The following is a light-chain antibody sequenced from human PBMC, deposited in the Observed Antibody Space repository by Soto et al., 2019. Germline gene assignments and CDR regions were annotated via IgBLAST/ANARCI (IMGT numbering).Light chain of an antibody. Sequence: QSALTQPPSASGSPGQSVTISCTGTSSDVGLYNYVSWYQQHPGKAPKLMIFEVSKRPSGVPDRFSGSKSGNTASLTVSGLQPEDEGDYYCMIWHNSAYVFGAGTKLTVL. CDR3: MIWHNSAYV. CDR2: EVS. J-gene: IGLJ1*01. V-gene: IGLV2-8*01. CDR1: SSDVGLYNY.